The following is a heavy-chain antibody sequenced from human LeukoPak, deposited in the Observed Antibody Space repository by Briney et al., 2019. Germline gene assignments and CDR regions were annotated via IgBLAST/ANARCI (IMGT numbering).Heavy chain of an antibody. CDR3: ARQEYCSGGSCYTWFDP. CDR2: IYPADSDI. Sequence: GESLKISCKGSGYSINNYWIGWVRQMPGKGPEWMGIIYPADSDIRYSPSFQGQVTISADKSISTAYLQRSSLKASDTAMYYCARQEYCSGGSCYTWFDPWGQGTLVTVSS. J-gene: IGHJ5*02. D-gene: IGHD2-15*01. CDR1: GYSINNYW. V-gene: IGHV5-51*01.